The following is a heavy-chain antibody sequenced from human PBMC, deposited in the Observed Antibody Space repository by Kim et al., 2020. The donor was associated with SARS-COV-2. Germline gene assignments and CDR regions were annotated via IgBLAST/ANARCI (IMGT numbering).Heavy chain of an antibody. Sequence: PSLKSRFTVSGEPSKNQFSMKLSSVTAADTAVYCCARECKQWLGGWFDPWGQGTLVTVSS. V-gene: IGHV4-4*07. D-gene: IGHD6-19*01. CDR3: ARECKQWLGGWFDP. J-gene: IGHJ5*02.